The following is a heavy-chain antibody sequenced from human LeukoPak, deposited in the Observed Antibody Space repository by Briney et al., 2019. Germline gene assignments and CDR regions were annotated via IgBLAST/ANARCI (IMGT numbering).Heavy chain of an antibody. V-gene: IGHV4-39*01. CDR2: IYYSGST. CDR3: ARRDGAWAFDY. Sequence: SETLSLTCTVSGGSISSSSHYWGWIRQPPGKGQEWIGIIYYSGSTSYNPSLKSRVTISIDTSKNQFSLKLSSVTVADTAVYYCARRDGAWAFDYWGQGTLVTVSS. CDR1: GGSISSSSHY. J-gene: IGHJ4*02. D-gene: IGHD2-21*02.